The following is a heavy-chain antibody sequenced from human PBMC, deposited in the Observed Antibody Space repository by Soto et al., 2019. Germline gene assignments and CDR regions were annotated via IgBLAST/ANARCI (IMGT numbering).Heavy chain of an antibody. CDR1: QFTFSNHA. D-gene: IGHD6-6*01. V-gene: IGHV3-23*01. J-gene: IGHJ4*02. CDR3: AKGSASARPYFFAS. CDR2: ISGSGGST. Sequence: EAQLLDAGGGLVQPGGSLRLSCTASQFTFSNHAMSWVRQAPGKGLEWVSAISGSGGSTWYADSVKGRFTISRDNSKNTLYLQMNSLRAEDMAVYFCAKGSASARPYFFASWGQGTLVTVSS.